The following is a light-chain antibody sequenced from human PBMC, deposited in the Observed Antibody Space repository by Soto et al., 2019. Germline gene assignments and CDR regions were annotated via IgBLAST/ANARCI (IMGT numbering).Light chain of an antibody. CDR1: SSDVGGYNY. CDR2: EVS. CDR3: SSLTSSATLV. Sequence: QSALTQPASVSGSPGQSITISCTGTSSDVGGYNYVSWYQQHPGKAPRLMIYEVSNRPSGVSNRFSGSKSGNTASLTISGLQAEDEADYYCSSLTSSATLVFGGGTKLTVL. V-gene: IGLV2-14*01. J-gene: IGLJ3*02.